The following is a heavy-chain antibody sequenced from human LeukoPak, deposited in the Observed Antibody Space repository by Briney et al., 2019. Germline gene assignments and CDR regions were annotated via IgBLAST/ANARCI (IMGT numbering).Heavy chain of an antibody. CDR2: ISAYNGNT. CDR3: ARVRVVPAARRQRPDY. V-gene: IGHV1-18*01. D-gene: IGHD2-2*01. CDR1: GYTFTSYG. J-gene: IGHJ4*02. Sequence: ASVKVSCKASGYTFTSYGISWVRQAPGQGLEWMGWISAYNGNTNYAQKLQGRVTMTTDTSTSTAYMELRSLRSDDTAVYYCARVRVVPAARRQRPDYWGQGTLVTVSS.